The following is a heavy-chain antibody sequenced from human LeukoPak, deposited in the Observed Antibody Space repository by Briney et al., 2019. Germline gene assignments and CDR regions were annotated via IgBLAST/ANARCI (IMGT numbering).Heavy chain of an antibody. V-gene: IGHV4-30-4*07. CDR2: ISYSGST. Sequence: PSQTLSLTCTVSGGSISSGGYSWSWIRQPPGKGLEWIGYISYSGSTYYNPSLKSRVTISADTSKNQFSLKLSSVTAADTAVYYCARGVGRGAGYWGQGTLVTVSS. CDR1: GGSISSGGYS. J-gene: IGHJ4*02. CDR3: ARGVGRGAGY. D-gene: IGHD1-26*01.